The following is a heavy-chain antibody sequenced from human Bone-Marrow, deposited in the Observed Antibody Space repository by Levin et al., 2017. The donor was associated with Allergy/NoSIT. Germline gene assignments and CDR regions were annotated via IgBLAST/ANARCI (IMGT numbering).Heavy chain of an antibody. CDR3: TRFTAAAGTEYFQH. Sequence: GGSLRLSCAASGFTFSGSAMHWVRQASGKGLEWVGRIRSKANSYATAYAASVKGRFTISRDDSKNTAYLQMNSLKTEDTAVYYCTRFTAAAGTEYFQHWGQGTLVTVSS. D-gene: IGHD6-13*01. V-gene: IGHV3-73*01. J-gene: IGHJ1*01. CDR1: GFTFSGSA. CDR2: IRSKANSYAT.